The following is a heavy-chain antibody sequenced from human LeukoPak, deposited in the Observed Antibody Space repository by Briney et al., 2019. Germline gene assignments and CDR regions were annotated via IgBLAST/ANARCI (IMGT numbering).Heavy chain of an antibody. CDR2: IYPGDSDT. CDR1: GYSFTSYW. CDR3: ARISSSWYSYMDV. V-gene: IGHV5-51*01. D-gene: IGHD6-13*01. J-gene: IGHJ6*03. Sequence: LGESLKISCKGSGYSFTSYWIGWVRQMPGKGLEWMGIIYPGDSDTRYSPSFQGQVTISADKSISTAYLQWSSLKASDTAMYYSARISSSWYSYMDVWGKGTTVTISS.